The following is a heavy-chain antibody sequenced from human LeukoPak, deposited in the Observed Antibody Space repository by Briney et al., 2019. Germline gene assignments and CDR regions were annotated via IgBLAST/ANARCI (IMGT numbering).Heavy chain of an antibody. J-gene: IGHJ4*02. CDR2: IYYSGST. CDR1: GGSISSYY. Sequence: SETLSLTCTVSGGSISSYYWSWIRQPPGKGLERIGYIYYSGSTNYNPSLKSRVTISVDTSKNQFSLKLSSVTAADTAVYYCARGGRYCSSTSCSVWRKFDYWGQGTLVTVSS. D-gene: IGHD2-2*01. CDR3: ARGGRYCSSTSCSVWRKFDY. V-gene: IGHV4-59*01.